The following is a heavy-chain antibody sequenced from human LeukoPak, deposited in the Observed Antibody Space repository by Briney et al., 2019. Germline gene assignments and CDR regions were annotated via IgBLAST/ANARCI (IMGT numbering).Heavy chain of an antibody. D-gene: IGHD3-10*01. Sequence: SETLSLTCTVSGCSISSSRYYWGGIRQPPGKGLEGIGSIYYSGDTSYHPSHRHRVTISVSTTKNPYSLKLSSVTAADTAVYYCARHLMVRGVISSSAYYYGMDVWGQGTTVTVSS. J-gene: IGHJ6*02. V-gene: IGHV4-39*01. CDR1: GCSISSSRYY. CDR2: IYYSGDT. CDR3: ARHLMVRGVISSSAYYYGMDV.